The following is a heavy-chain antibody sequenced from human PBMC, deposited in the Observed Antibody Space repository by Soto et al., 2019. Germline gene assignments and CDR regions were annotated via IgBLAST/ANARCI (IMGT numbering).Heavy chain of an antibody. V-gene: IGHV3-33*01. CDR3: TREDSSGYYENWFDP. Sequence: GGSLRLSCETSGFSFSVYGMHWVRQAPGKGLEWVAVIWYDASKQFYAASVEGRFTISRDDSKNTAYLQMNSLKTEDTAVYYCTREDSSGYYENWFDPWGQGTLVTVSS. CDR1: GFSFSVYG. D-gene: IGHD3-22*01. CDR2: IWYDASKQ. J-gene: IGHJ5*02.